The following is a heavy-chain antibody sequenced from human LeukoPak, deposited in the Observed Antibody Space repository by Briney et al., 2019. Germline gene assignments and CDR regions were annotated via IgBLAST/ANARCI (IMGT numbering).Heavy chain of an antibody. J-gene: IGHJ6*03. V-gene: IGHV3-30*18. CDR2: ISYYGSNK. D-gene: IGHD6-13*01. Sequence: GGSLRLSCAASGFTFSSYGMHWVRQAPGKGLEWVAVISYYGSNKYYADYVKGRLTISRDNSKNTLYLQMTSLRAEDTAVYYCAKSAAAETIDYYYYMDVWGKGTTVTVSS. CDR1: GFTFSSYG. CDR3: AKSAAAETIDYYYYMDV.